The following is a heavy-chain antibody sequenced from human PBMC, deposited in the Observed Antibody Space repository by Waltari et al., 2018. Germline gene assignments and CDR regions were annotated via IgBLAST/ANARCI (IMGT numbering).Heavy chain of an antibody. J-gene: IGHJ4*02. Sequence: QVQLVESGGGVVQPGRSLRLSCAAAGFTFCSYAMPWVAQPPGEGLEWVPFISHDESHRYYTDSVRGRFTISRDNSKNTLYLQMNSLRAEDTAIYYCARGWGHYYDSSGYNGWGQGTLVTVSS. CDR2: ISHDESHR. CDR1: GFTFCSYA. V-gene: IGHV3-30*04. CDR3: ARGWGHYYDSSGYNG. D-gene: IGHD3-22*01.